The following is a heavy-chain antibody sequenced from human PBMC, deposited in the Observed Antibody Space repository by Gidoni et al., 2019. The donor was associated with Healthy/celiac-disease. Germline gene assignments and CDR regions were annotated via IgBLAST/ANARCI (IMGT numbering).Heavy chain of an antibody. D-gene: IGHD4-4*01. CDR2: IWYDGSNK. Sequence: QVQLVESGGGVVQPGRSLRLSCAASGFTFSSYGMHWVRQAPGKGLEWVAVIWYDGSNKYYADSVKGRFTISRDNSKNTLYLQMNSLRAEDTAVYYCARDPGTTVTIDYWGQGTLVTVSS. CDR3: ARDPGTTVTIDY. CDR1: GFTFSSYG. V-gene: IGHV3-33*01. J-gene: IGHJ4*02.